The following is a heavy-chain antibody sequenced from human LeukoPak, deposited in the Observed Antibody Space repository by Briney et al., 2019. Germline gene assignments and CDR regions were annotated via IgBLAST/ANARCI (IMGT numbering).Heavy chain of an antibody. D-gene: IGHD3-10*01. Sequence: PSETLSLTCTVSGGSISSSSYYWGWIRQPPGKGLEWIGSIYYSGSTYYNPSLKSRVTISVDTSKNQFSLKLSSVTAADTAVYYCARQPRDLVRGANNWFDPWGQGTLVTVSS. V-gene: IGHV4-39*01. CDR2: IYYSGST. J-gene: IGHJ5*02. CDR3: ARQPRDLVRGANNWFDP. CDR1: GGSISSSSYY.